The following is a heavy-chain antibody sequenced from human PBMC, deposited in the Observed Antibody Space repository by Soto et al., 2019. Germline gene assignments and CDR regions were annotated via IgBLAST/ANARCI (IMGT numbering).Heavy chain of an antibody. J-gene: IGHJ6*02. D-gene: IGHD6-6*01. CDR3: AREQLVPSGDYYCLDV. CDR1: GFTFSSHA. V-gene: IGHV3-30-3*01. CDR2: ISFDGTKE. Sequence: QVQLVESGGGVVQPGRSLRLSCAASGFTFSSHAMHWVRQAPGKGLEWVAVISFDGTKEYYADSVKGRFTISRDNSKNTLYLQMNSLRPEDSAVYYCAREQLVPSGDYYCLDVVGQGTTVTFSS.